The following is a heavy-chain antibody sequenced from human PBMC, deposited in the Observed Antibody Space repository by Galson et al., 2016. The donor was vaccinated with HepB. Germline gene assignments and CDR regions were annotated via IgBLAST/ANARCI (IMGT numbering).Heavy chain of an antibody. Sequence: CAISGDSVSSNSGAWHWIRQSPSRGLEWLGRTYYRSKWNNDYAVSVKGRITINSDTSKNQFSLHLNSVTPEDTAVDYCAREFAPYDILTGYLNHGLDVWGQGTTVTVSS. D-gene: IGHD3-9*01. CDR1: GDSVSSNSGA. J-gene: IGHJ6*02. V-gene: IGHV6-1*01. CDR2: TYYRSKWNN. CDR3: AREFAPYDILTGYLNHGLDV.